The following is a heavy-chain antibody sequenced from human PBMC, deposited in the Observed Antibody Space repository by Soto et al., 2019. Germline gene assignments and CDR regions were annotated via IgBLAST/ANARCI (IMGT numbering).Heavy chain of an antibody. CDR3: ARGLIVWFGELSRRGGSYSYMDV. D-gene: IGHD3-10*01. CDR2: INDSGNI. Sequence: QVQLQQWGAGLLKPSETLSLTCAVYGGSFSGYQWSWIRQTPGQGLEWIGEINDSGNINYNPSLKRRVTILVETAKKQISLKLSSVTAADTAVYYCARGLIVWFGELSRRGGSYSYMDVWGKGTTVTVSS. V-gene: IGHV4-34*01. CDR1: GGSFSGYQ. J-gene: IGHJ6*03.